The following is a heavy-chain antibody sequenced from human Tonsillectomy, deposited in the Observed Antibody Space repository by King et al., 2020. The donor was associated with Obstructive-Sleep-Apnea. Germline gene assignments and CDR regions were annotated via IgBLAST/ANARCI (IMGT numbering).Heavy chain of an antibody. CDR1: GFTFSTYG. Sequence: VQLVESGGGLVKPGGSLRLSCAASGFTFSTYGMNWVRQAPGKGLEWVSSISSSGSYIYYADSVKGRFTISRDNAKNSLYLQMNSLRAEDTAVYYCVSGENYCSGGNCYNDYWGQGTLVTVSS. V-gene: IGHV3-21*01. CDR3: VSGENYCSGGNCYNDY. CDR2: ISSSGSYI. J-gene: IGHJ4*02. D-gene: IGHD2-15*01.